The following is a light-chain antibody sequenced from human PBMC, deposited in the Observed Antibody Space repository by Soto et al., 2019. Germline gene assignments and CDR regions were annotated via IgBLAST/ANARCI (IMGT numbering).Light chain of an antibody. CDR3: QQYGTSPPLT. CDR1: QSVSNNF. V-gene: IGKV3-20*01. Sequence: IVLMQSPGTLSLSPGERATLSCRASQSVSNNFLAWYQQKPGQAPRLLIDGASSRATGTPDRFSGSVSGTDFTLTISRLEPEDFAVYYCQQYGTSPPLTFGGGTKVEIK. CDR2: GAS. J-gene: IGKJ4*01.